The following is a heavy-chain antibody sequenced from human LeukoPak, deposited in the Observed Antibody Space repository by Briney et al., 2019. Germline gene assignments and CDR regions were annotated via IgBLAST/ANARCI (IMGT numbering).Heavy chain of an antibody. CDR2: ISGSGGST. CDR1: GFTLSSYA. D-gene: IGHD3-10*01. CDR3: AKPRGSGSYYNGFDY. J-gene: IGHJ4*02. V-gene: IGHV3-23*01. Sequence: GGSLRLSCAASGFTLSSYAMSWVRQAPGKGLEWVSAISGSGGSTYYADSVKGRFTISRDNSKNTLYLQMNSLRAEDTAVYYCAKPRGSGSYYNGFDYWGQGTLVTVSS.